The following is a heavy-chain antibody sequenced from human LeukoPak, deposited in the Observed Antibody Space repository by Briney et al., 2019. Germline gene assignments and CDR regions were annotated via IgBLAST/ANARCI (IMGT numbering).Heavy chain of an antibody. Sequence: ASVKVSCTASGGTFSSYAISWVRQAPGQGLEWMGGITPIFGTANYAQKFQGRVTITTDESTSTAYMELSSLRSEDTAVYYCASSIGLGMDAFDIWGQGTMVTVSS. CDR1: GGTFSSYA. CDR3: ASSIGLGMDAFDI. V-gene: IGHV1-69*05. J-gene: IGHJ3*02. CDR2: ITPIFGTA. D-gene: IGHD7-27*01.